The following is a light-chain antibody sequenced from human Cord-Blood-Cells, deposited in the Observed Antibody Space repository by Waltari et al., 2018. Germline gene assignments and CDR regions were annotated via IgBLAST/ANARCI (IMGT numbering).Light chain of an antibody. CDR3: CSDAGSYTSVV. Sequence: QSALTQPRSVSGSPGQSVTISCTGTSSDVGGYNYVSWYQQPPGKAPKLMIYDVSKRPAGGPVRFSGSKSGNTSSPTISGLQAEDEADYYCCSDAGSYTSVVFGGGTKLTVL. J-gene: IGLJ2*01. V-gene: IGLV2-11*01. CDR1: SSDVGGYNY. CDR2: DVS.